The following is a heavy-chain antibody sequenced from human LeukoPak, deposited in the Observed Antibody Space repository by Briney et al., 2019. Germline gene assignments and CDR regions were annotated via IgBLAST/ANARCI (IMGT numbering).Heavy chain of an antibody. CDR2: INASGGST. CDR1: GYTLTTYY. Sequence: ASVKVSCKASGYTLTTYYMHWVRPAPGRGVEWMGIINASGGSTSYAQKFQGRVTMTRDTSTRTVYMELSSLRSEDTAVYSCARDPVSYGPSYYFDYWGQGTLVTVSS. J-gene: IGHJ4*02. D-gene: IGHD5-18*01. V-gene: IGHV1-46*01. CDR3: ARDPVSYGPSYYFDY.